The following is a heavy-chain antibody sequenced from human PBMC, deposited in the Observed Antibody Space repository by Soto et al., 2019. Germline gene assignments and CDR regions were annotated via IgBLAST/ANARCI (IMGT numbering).Heavy chain of an antibody. CDR3: ARIPTRDGYNLPDI. CDR2: IDWDDDK. D-gene: IGHD5-12*01. Sequence: GSGPTLVNPTQTLTLTCTFSGSSLSTSGMCVSWIRQPPGKALEWLALIDWDDDKYYSTSLKTRLTISKDTSKNQVVLTMTNMDPVDTATYYCARIPTRDGYNLPDIWGQGTMVTVSS. CDR1: GSSLSTSGMC. J-gene: IGHJ3*02. V-gene: IGHV2-70*01.